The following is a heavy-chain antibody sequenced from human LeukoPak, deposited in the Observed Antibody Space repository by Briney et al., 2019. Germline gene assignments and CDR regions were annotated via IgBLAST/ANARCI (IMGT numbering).Heavy chain of an antibody. D-gene: IGHD3-22*01. CDR3: ARSPYYYDSSGYYLDY. Sequence: VASVKVSCKASGGTFSSYAISWVRQAPGQGLEWMGGIIPIFSTANYAQKFQGRVTITADESTSTAYMELSSLRSEDTAVYYCARSPYYYDSSGYYLDYWGQGTLVTVSS. CDR1: GGTFSSYA. CDR2: IIPIFSTA. J-gene: IGHJ4*02. V-gene: IGHV1-69*13.